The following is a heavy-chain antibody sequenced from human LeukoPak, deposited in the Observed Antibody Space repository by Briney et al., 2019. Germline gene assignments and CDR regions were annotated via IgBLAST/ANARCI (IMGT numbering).Heavy chain of an antibody. CDR1: GFTVSSNY. Sequence: GGSLRLSCAASGFTVSSNYMSWVRQAPGKGLEWVSVIYSGGSTYYADSVKGRFTISRDNSKNTLYLQMNSLRAEDTAVYYCARGPTPYSRKYYFDYWGQGTLVTVPS. CDR3: ARGPTPYSRKYYFDY. J-gene: IGHJ4*02. D-gene: IGHD6-13*01. CDR2: IYSGGST. V-gene: IGHV3-53*01.